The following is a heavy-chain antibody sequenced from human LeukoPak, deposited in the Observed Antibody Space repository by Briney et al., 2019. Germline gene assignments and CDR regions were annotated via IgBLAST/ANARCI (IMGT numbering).Heavy chain of an antibody. Sequence: SVKVSCKASGYIFTDYYMHWVRQAPGQGLEWMGRIIPILGIANYAQKFQGRVTITADKSTSTAYMELSSLRSEDTAVYYCARGSTESGGSALYYYYYMDVWGKGTTVTVSS. CDR1: GYIFTDYY. D-gene: IGHD2-15*01. CDR2: IIPILGIA. J-gene: IGHJ6*03. V-gene: IGHV1-69*04. CDR3: ARGSTESGGSALYYYYYMDV.